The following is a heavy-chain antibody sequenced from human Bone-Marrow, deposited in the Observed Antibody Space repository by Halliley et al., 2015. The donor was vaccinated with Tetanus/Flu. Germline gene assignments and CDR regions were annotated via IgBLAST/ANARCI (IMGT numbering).Heavy chain of an antibody. CDR2: ISYSGTTI. Sequence: SLRLSCGASGFTFSSYEMNWVRQAPGKGLECVSYISYSGTTIYYADSVEGRFTISRDNAKNSLYLQMNSLRAKDTAVYYCARAKLWAGATGAPFDYWGQGTLVTVSS. V-gene: IGHV3-48*03. CDR1: GFTFSSYE. CDR3: ARAKLWAGATGAPFDY. J-gene: IGHJ4*02. D-gene: IGHD1-26*01.